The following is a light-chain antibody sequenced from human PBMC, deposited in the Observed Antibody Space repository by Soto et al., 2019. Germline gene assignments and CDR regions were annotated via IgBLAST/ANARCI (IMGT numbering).Light chain of an antibody. V-gene: IGKV1-39*01. Sequence: DILMTQSPVSLSASVGDRVTITCRASENIRNFLNWYQQHPGKAPKLLIYGTSTLQDGVPSRFSGSGSGTESILTISSLQPEDFASYFCQQTNDSPWAFGPGTKVEV. CDR1: ENIRNF. CDR2: GTS. J-gene: IGKJ1*01. CDR3: QQTNDSPWA.